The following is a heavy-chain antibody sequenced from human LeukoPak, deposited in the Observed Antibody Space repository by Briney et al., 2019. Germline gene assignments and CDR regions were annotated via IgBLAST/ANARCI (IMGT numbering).Heavy chain of an antibody. D-gene: IGHD6-6*01. V-gene: IGHV4-4*07. CDR2: IYTSGST. Sequence: SETLSLTCTVSGGSISSYYWSWIRQPAGKGLEWIGRIYTSGSTNYNPSLKSRVTMSVDTSKNQFSLKLSSVTAADTAVYYCARDDIAARPWHWFDPWGQGTLVTVSS. J-gene: IGHJ5*02. CDR3: ARDDIAARPWHWFDP. CDR1: GGSISSYY.